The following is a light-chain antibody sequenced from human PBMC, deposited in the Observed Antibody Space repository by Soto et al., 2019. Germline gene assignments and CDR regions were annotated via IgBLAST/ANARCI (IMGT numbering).Light chain of an antibody. CDR2: GAS. J-gene: IGKJ4*01. CDR1: QSVSSN. V-gene: IGKV3-15*01. Sequence: EIVMTQSPATLSVSPGERATLSCRASQSVSSNLAWYQQKPGQAPRLLIYGASTRATGIPARFSGSGSGTEFTLTISSLQPEVFAVYNCQQYNNWPPLTFGGGTKVEI. CDR3: QQYNNWPPLT.